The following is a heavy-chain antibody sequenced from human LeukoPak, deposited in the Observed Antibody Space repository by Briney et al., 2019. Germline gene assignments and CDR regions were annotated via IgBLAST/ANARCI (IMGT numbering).Heavy chain of an antibody. CDR2: ITSGGGT. V-gene: IGHV3-23*01. CDR1: GFTFSSYA. D-gene: IGHD3-10*01. CDR3: AKSVGSGSYYNNDC. J-gene: IGHJ4*02. Sequence: GGSLRLSCAASGFTFSSYAMTWVRQAPGQGLEWVSGITSGGGTYYADSVKGRFTISRDNSKNTLYVQMNSLRAEDTAVYYCAKSVGSGSYYNNDCWGQGTLVTVAS.